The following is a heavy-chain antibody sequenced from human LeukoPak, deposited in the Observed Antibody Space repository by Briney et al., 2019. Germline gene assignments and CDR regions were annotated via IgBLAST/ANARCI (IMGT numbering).Heavy chain of an antibody. V-gene: IGHV3-21*01. CDR2: ISGSSSDI. J-gene: IGHJ2*01. CDR3: AREGWYFDL. Sequence: GGSLRLSCAASGFTFRNHAMNWVRQAPGKGLEWVSSISGSSSDIYYADSVKGRFTISRDNAKNSLYLQMNSLRAEDTAVYYCAREGWYFDLWGRGTLVTVSS. CDR1: GFTFRNHA.